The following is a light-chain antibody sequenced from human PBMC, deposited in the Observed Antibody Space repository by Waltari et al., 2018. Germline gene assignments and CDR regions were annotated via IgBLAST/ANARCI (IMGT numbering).Light chain of an antibody. CDR3: QQSYSTPRT. CDR1: QSISIY. CDR2: ASS. Sequence: DIQMTQSPSSLSASVVDRVTITCRASQSISIYLNWYQQKPGNAPKTMIYASSILQSGVPSRFSGSGSGTDFTLTISSLQPEDFATYYCQQSYSTPRTFGQGTKLEI. J-gene: IGKJ2*02. V-gene: IGKV1-39*01.